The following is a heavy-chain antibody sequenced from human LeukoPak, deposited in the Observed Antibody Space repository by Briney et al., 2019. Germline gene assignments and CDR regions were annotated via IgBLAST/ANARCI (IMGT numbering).Heavy chain of an antibody. D-gene: IGHD3-10*01. Sequence: GGSLRLSCAASGFTFSSYAMSWVRQAPGKGLEWVSAISGSGGSTYYADSAKGRFTISRDNSKNTLYLQMNSLRAEDTAVYYCAQNVLLWFGERSPVDYWGQGTLVTVSS. V-gene: IGHV3-23*01. CDR3: AQNVLLWFGERSPVDY. J-gene: IGHJ4*02. CDR1: GFTFSSYA. CDR2: ISGSGGST.